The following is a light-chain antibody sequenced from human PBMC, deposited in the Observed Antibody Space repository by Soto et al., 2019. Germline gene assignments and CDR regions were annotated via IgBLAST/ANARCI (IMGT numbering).Light chain of an antibody. Sequence: DTQMTQSPSTLSASVGARVPITCRASESISSWLAWYQQKPGKAPKLLIYKASSLESGVPSRFSGSGSGTEFTLTISSLQPDDFATYYCQQYNSYPWTFGQGTKVDIK. V-gene: IGKV1-5*03. CDR2: KAS. CDR3: QQYNSYPWT. J-gene: IGKJ1*01. CDR1: ESISSW.